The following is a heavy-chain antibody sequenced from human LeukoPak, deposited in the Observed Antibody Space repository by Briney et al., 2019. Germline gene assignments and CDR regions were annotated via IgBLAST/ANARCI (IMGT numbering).Heavy chain of an antibody. D-gene: IGHD3-22*01. Sequence: SVKLLYGFSGYTFTGYYKHWVRHPPGQGLEWMGLIYTNSGCTNYAQKFQGRATMTRDTSISTAYMELSRLRSDVTAVYNCARGRTYDSSGYYYRGSFDYYNYMDVWGKGTTVTVSS. CDR1: GYTFTGYY. CDR2: IYTNSGCT. J-gene: IGHJ6*03. V-gene: IGHV1-2*02. CDR3: ARGRTYDSSGYYYRGSFDYYNYMDV.